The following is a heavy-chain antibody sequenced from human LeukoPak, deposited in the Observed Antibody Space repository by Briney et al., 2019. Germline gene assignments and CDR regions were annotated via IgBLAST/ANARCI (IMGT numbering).Heavy chain of an antibody. CDR3: ARARAATYNVFADY. D-gene: IGHD3-3*01. CDR1: GFTLKNYL. CDR2: INKDGSER. Sequence: PGGSLRHSCSASGFTLKNYLMSSLRQTPGKGLEWVDNINKDGSERYYVDYVEGRFTGSRDNGDNSLFLQMNGLRAEDTAVFYCARARAATYNVFADYWGQGTLVTVSS. J-gene: IGHJ4*02. V-gene: IGHV3-7*01.